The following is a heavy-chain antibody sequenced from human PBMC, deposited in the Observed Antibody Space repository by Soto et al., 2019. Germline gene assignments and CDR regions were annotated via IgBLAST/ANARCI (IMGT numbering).Heavy chain of an antibody. Sequence: ASVKVSCKASGYTFTGYYMHWVRQAPGQGLEWMGWINPNSGGTNYAQRFQGWVTMTRDTSISTAYMELSRLRSDDTAVYYCARDRLYSSGYGLPGGRFDPWGQGTLVTVSS. CDR2: INPNSGGT. CDR1: GYTFTGYY. V-gene: IGHV1-2*04. D-gene: IGHD6-19*01. J-gene: IGHJ5*02. CDR3: ARDRLYSSGYGLPGGRFDP.